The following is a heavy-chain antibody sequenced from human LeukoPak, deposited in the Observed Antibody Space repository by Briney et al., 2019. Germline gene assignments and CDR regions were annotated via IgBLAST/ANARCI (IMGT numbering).Heavy chain of an antibody. J-gene: IGHJ4*02. CDR1: GYTFTGYY. V-gene: IGHV1-2*02. D-gene: IGHD6-13*01. Sequence: ASVKVSCKASGYTFTGYYMHWVRQAPGQGLEWMGWINPNSGGTNYAQKFQGRVTMTRDTSISTAYMELSRLRSDDTAVYYCARDKKSIAAASLIDYWGQGTLVTVSS. CDR2: INPNSGGT. CDR3: ARDKKSIAAASLIDY.